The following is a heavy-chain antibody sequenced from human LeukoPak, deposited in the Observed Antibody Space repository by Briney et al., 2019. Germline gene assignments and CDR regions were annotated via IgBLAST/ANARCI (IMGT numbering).Heavy chain of an antibody. D-gene: IGHD3-22*01. Sequence: SETLSLTCTVSDGSISSSTYYWGWLRQPPGKGLEWIGSIYYSGSTYYNPSLKSRVTMSVDTSKNQFSLKLSSVTAADTAVYYCARDLVVTTYYYDSSGYGHAFDIWGQGTMVTVSS. CDR2: IYYSGST. CDR1: DGSISSSTYY. J-gene: IGHJ3*02. V-gene: IGHV4-39*02. CDR3: ARDLVVTTYYYDSSGYGHAFDI.